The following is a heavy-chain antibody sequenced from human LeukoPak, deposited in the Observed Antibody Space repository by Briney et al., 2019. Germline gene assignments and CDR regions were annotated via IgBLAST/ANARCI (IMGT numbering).Heavy chain of an antibody. CDR3: ATRGYRGYATESYFDY. V-gene: IGHV1-69*04. D-gene: IGHD5-12*01. CDR2: IIPILGIA. J-gene: IGHJ4*02. Sequence: ASVKVSCKASGRTFSSYAISWVRQAPGQGLEWMGRIIPILGIANYAQKFQGRVTITADKSTSTAYMELSSLRSEDTAVYYCATRGYRGYATESYFDYWGQGTLVTVSS. CDR1: GRTFSSYA.